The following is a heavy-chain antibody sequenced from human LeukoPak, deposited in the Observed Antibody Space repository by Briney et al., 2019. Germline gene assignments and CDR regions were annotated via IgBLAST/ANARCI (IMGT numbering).Heavy chain of an antibody. V-gene: IGHV4-31*03. D-gene: IGHD4-17*01. Sequence: SETLSLTCTVSGGSISSGGYYWSWIRQHPGKGLEWIGYIYYSGSTYYNPSLKSRVTISVDTSKNQFSLKLSSVTAADTAVYYCARASTVTTPYYYYYYGMDVWGQGTTVTVFS. CDR3: ARASTVTTPYYYYYYGMDV. CDR1: GGSISSGGYY. J-gene: IGHJ6*02. CDR2: IYYSGST.